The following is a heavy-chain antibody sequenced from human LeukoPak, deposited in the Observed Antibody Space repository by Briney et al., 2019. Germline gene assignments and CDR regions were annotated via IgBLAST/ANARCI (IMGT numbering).Heavy chain of an antibody. CDR2: ISGSGGST. CDR1: GFTFSSYA. V-gene: IGHV3-23*01. D-gene: IGHD2-2*01. Sequence: GGSLRLSCAASGFTFSSYAMSWVRQAPGKGLEWVSAISGSGGSTYYVDSVKGRFTISGDNSKNTLYLQMNSLRAEDTAVYYCAKGKDIVVVPARLDYWGQGTLVTVSS. CDR3: AKGKDIVVVPARLDY. J-gene: IGHJ4*02.